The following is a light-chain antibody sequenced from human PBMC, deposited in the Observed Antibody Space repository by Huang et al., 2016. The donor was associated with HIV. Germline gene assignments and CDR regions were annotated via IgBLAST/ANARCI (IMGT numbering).Light chain of an antibody. CDR3: QQHSYWPIT. V-gene: IGKV3-11*01. CDR2: DAS. CDR1: QSVSTF. J-gene: IGKJ5*01. Sequence: DIVLTQSPATLSVSPGERATVSCRASQSVSTFLAWYQHKPGQAPRLLIFDASNRASGVPARFSGTGSGTDFTLTISSLEPSDVAVYYCQQHSYWPITFGRGTRLGI.